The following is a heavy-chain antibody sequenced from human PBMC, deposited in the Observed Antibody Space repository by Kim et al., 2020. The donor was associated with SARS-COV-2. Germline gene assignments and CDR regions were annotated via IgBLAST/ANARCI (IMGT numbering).Heavy chain of an antibody. CDR2: IYSGGST. D-gene: IGHD3-22*01. CDR3: ARHLYYFDGSGYYSDDGMDV. CDR1: GFNVSTNY. J-gene: IGHJ6*02. V-gene: IGHV3-66*04. Sequence: GGSLRLSCAASGFNVSTNYMNWVRQAPGKGLEWVSVIYSGGSTYYADSVKDRFTISRDNSKNTLYLQMNSLKAEDTAVYYCARHLYYFDGSGYYSDDGMDVWGQGTTVTVSS.